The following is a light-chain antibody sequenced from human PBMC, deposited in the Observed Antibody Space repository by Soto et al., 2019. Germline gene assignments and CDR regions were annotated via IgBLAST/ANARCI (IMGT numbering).Light chain of an antibody. CDR1: QSVTSSY. CDR3: QQYNTSRHT. Sequence: EIVLTQSPGTLSLSPGERATLSCRASQSVTSSYLAWYQQKPGQAPRLLISGASSRATGIPDRFSGSGSGTDSTLTISRLEPEDFAVYYCQQYNTSRHTFGGGTKVEIK. V-gene: IGKV3-20*01. CDR2: GAS. J-gene: IGKJ4*01.